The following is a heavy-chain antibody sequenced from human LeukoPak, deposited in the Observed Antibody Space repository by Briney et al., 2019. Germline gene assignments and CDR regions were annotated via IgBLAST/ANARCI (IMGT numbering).Heavy chain of an antibody. J-gene: IGHJ5*02. CDR1: GFTFSSHW. CDR3: ARHITEAGTFDP. CDR2: INGDATST. V-gene: IGHV3-74*01. D-gene: IGHD6-13*01. Sequence: PGGSLRLSCAVSGFTFSSHWMHWVRQVPGKGLVWVSRINGDATSTSYADSVKGRFTISRDNAMNTLYLQMNSLRAEDTGLYYCARHITEAGTFDPWGQGTLVTVSS.